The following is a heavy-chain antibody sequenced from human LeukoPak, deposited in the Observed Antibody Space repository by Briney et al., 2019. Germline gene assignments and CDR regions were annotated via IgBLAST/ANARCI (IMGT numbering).Heavy chain of an antibody. CDR1: GFTFSSYW. CDR3: ARGYYYDSSGTNFDY. D-gene: IGHD3-22*01. Sequence: GGSLRLSCAASGFTFSSYWMHWVRQAPGKGLVWVSRINSDGSSTSYADSVKSRFTISRDNAKNTLYLQMNSLRAEDTAVYYCARGYYYDSSGTNFDYWGQGTLVTVSS. J-gene: IGHJ4*02. V-gene: IGHV3-74*01. CDR2: INSDGSST.